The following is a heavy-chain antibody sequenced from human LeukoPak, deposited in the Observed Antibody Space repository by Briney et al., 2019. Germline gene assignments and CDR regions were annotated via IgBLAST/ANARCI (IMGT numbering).Heavy chain of an antibody. D-gene: IGHD3-10*01. J-gene: IGHJ3*02. V-gene: IGHV3-30*18. Sequence: PGGSLRLSCATSGFSFSDFGMHWVRQAPGKGLEWVAVISYDGSNKYYADSVKGLFTISRDNSKNTMYLQMNSLGVEDTAVYYCAKGITSNDAFDIWGQGTMVTVS. CDR2: ISYDGSNK. CDR1: GFSFSDFG. CDR3: AKGITSNDAFDI.